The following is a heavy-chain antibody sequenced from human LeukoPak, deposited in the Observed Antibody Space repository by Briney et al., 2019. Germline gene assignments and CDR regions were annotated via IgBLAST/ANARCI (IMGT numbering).Heavy chain of an antibody. CDR1: GGSFSGYY. V-gene: IGHV4-34*01. J-gene: IGHJ3*02. Sequence: PSETLSLTCAVYGGSFSGYYWSWIRQPPGKGLEWIGEINHSGSTSYNPSLKSRVTISVDTSKNQFSLKLSSVTAADTAVYYCARGYRYCSSTSCYNHAFDIWGQGTMVTVSS. D-gene: IGHD2-2*02. CDR3: ARGYRYCSSTSCYNHAFDI. CDR2: INHSGST.